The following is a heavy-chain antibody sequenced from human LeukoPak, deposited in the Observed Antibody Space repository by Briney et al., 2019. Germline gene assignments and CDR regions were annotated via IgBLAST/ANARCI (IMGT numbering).Heavy chain of an antibody. CDR2: SSSSDDGK. CDR3: AKAPVTSCRGAFCYPFDY. V-gene: IGHV3-23*01. Sequence: GGSLRLSCTASGLSLNSYAISWVRQVPGKGLEWVSASSSSDDGKWYADSVRGRFTISRDASKNTVYLQMNSLRVEDAGVYYCAKAPVTSCRGAFCYPFDYWGHGTLVTVSS. CDR1: GLSLNSYA. D-gene: IGHD2-21*01. J-gene: IGHJ4*01.